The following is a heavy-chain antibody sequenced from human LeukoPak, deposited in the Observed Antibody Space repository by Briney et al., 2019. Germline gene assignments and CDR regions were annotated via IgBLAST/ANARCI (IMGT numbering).Heavy chain of an antibody. CDR3: ARGFYYTGMDV. CDR1: GDSVSSNSAA. CDR2: TYYRSKWYH. D-gene: IGHD2/OR15-2a*01. J-gene: IGHJ6*02. Sequence: SQTLSLTCAISGDSVSSNSAAWNWLRQSPSRGLEWLGRTYYRSKWYHDYAVPVKSRTTINPDTSKNQFSLQLNSVTPEDTAVYYCARGFYYTGMDVWGQGTTVTVSS. V-gene: IGHV6-1*01.